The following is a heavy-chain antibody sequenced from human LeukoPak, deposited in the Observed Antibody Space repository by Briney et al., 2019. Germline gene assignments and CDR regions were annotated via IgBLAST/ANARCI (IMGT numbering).Heavy chain of an antibody. CDR2: IWYDGSNK. CDR1: GFTFSSYG. CDR3: ARDGGIAVAGYLDY. Sequence: GGSLRLSCAASGFTFSSYGMHWVRQAPGKGLEWVAVIWYDGSNKYYADSVKGRFTISRDNSKNTLYLQMNSLRAEDTAVYYCARDGGIAVAGYLDYWGQGTLVTVSS. D-gene: IGHD6-19*01. V-gene: IGHV3-33*01. J-gene: IGHJ4*02.